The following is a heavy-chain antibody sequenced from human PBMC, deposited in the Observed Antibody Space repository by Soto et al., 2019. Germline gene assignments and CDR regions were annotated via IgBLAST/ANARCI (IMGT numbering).Heavy chain of an antibody. CDR2: IYYSGST. D-gene: IGHD2-15*01. CDR3: ARDMVVLDY. CDR1: GGSVSSGSYY. J-gene: IGHJ4*02. V-gene: IGHV4-61*01. Sequence: QVQLQESGPGLVKPSETLSLTCTVSGGSVSSGSYYWSWIRQPPGKGLEWIGYIYYSGSTNYNPSLQSRVTISVDTSKNQFSLKLSSVTAADTAVYYCARDMVVLDYWGQGTLVTVSS.